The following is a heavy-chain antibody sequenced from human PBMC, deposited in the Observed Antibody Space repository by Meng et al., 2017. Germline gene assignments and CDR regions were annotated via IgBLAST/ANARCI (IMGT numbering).Heavy chain of an antibody. CDR1: GFTFSSYS. CDR2: ISSSSSYI. Sequence: GGSLRLSCAASGFTFSSYSMNWVRQAPGKGLVWVSSISSSSSYIYYADSVKGRFTISRDNAKNSLYLQMNSLRAEDTAVYYCARVDILTGYYNYYYYGMDVWGQGTTVTVSS. D-gene: IGHD3-9*01. CDR3: ARVDILTGYYNYYYYGMDV. V-gene: IGHV3-21*01. J-gene: IGHJ6*02.